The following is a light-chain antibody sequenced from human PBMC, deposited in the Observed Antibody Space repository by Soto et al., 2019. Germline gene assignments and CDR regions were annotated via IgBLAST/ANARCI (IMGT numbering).Light chain of an antibody. Sequence: NFMLTQPHSVSASPGRAITISCSGSGGSIASNFVQWYQQRPGSAPTTVIYEDDQRPSGVPVRFSGAIDSSSNSASLTISVLKTEDEADYYCQSYDNNNQEVFGGGTKLTVL. V-gene: IGLV6-57*02. J-gene: IGLJ3*02. CDR2: EDD. CDR3: QSYDNNNQEV. CDR1: GGSIASNF.